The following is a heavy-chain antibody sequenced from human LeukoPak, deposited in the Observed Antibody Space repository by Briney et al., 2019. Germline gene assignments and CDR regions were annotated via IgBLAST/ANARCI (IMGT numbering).Heavy chain of an antibody. CDR3: ARGRAVVVVPANWFDP. CDR1: GGSISSYY. CDR2: IYTSGST. V-gene: IGHV4-4*07. J-gene: IGHJ5*02. D-gene: IGHD2-2*01. Sequence: SXTLSLTCTVSGGSISSYYWSWIRQPAGKGLEWIGRIYTSGSTNYNPSLKRRVTMSVDTSKNQFSLKLSSVTAADTAVYYCARGRAVVVVPANWFDPWGQGTLVTVSS.